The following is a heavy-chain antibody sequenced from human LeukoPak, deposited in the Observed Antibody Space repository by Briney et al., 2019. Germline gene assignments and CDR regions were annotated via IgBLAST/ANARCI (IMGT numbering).Heavy chain of an antibody. CDR2: ISWNSGTI. CDR1: GFTFDDYA. Sequence: GGSLRLSCAASGFTFDDYAMHWVRQAPGKGLEWVSGISWNSGTIGYADSVEGRFTISRDNAKNSLYLQMNSLRPDDTAFYFCAKEPEEYTYGYYFDYRGQGTLVTVSS. V-gene: IGHV3-9*01. J-gene: IGHJ4*02. CDR3: AKEPEEYTYGYYFDY. D-gene: IGHD5-18*01.